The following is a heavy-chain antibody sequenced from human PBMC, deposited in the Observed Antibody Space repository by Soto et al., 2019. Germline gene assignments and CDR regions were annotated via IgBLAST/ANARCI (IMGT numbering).Heavy chain of an antibody. CDR1: GGSISSGGYY. CDR3: AREPVDIVATIKGGGAYFDY. D-gene: IGHD5-12*01. Sequence: PSETLSLTCTVSGGSISSGGYYWSWIRQHPGKGLEWIGYIYYSGSTYYNPSLKSRVTISVDTSKNQFSLKLSSVTAADTAVYYWAREPVDIVATIKGGGAYFDYWGQGTLVTVSS. J-gene: IGHJ4*02. V-gene: IGHV4-31*03. CDR2: IYYSGST.